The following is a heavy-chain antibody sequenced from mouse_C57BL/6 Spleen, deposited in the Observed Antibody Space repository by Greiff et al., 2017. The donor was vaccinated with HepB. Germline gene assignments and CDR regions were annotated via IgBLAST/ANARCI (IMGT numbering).Heavy chain of an antibody. J-gene: IGHJ2*01. CDR2: IYPGDGDT. V-gene: IGHV1-82*01. CDR1: GYAFSSSW. D-gene: IGHD1-1*01. Sequence: QVQLQQSGPELVKPGASVKISCKASGYAFSSSWMNWVKQRPGKGLEWIGRIYPGDGDTNYNGKFKGKATLTADKSSSTAYMQLSSLTSEDSAVYFCARSNYYGSPWYFDYWGQGTTLTVSS. CDR3: ARSNYYGSPWYFDY.